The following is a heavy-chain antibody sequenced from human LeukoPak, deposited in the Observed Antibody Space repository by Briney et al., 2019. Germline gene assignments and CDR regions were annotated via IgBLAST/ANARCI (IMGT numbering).Heavy chain of an antibody. CDR3: ARGGSGCFDY. CDR2: ISGSGGST. D-gene: IGHD6-19*01. J-gene: IGHJ4*02. CDR1: GFTFSSYA. Sequence: PGGSLSLSCAASGFTFSSYAMSWVRQAPGKGLEWVSAISGSGGSTYYADSVKGRFTISRDNAKNTVYLQMNSLRAEDTAVYYCARGGSGCFDYWGQGSLVTVSS. V-gene: IGHV3-23*01.